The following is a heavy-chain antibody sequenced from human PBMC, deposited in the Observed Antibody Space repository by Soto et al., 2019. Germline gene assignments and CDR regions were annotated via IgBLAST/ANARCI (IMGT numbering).Heavy chain of an antibody. CDR2: INHSGST. V-gene: IGHV4-34*01. J-gene: IGHJ4*02. CDR3: ARSHVLRYFDWLFLFDY. D-gene: IGHD3-9*01. CDR1: GGAFSGYY. Sequence: PSEALSLTCADYGGAFSGYYWSWVRQPPGKGLEWIGEINHSGSTNYNPSLKSRVTISVDTSKNQFSLKLSSVTAADTAVYYCARSHVLRYFDWLFLFDYWGQGTLVTVSS.